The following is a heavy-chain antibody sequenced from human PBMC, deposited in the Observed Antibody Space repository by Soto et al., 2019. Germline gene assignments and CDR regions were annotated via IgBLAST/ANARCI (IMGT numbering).Heavy chain of an antibody. CDR2: ISRNGGSI. V-gene: IGHV3-9*01. CDR1: RFTFGDYG. D-gene: IGHD1-1*01. J-gene: IGHJ3*02. CDR3: AKDMAGTTGAFDI. Sequence: SLRLSCAATRFTFGDYGMHWVRQPPGKGLEWVSGISRNGGSIGYADSVKGRFTISRDNAKNSLYLQMNSLKPEDTALYYCAKDMAGTTGAFDIWGQGTVVTVSS.